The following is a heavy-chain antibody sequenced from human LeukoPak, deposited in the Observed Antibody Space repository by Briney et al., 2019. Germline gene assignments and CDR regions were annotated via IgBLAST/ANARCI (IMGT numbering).Heavy chain of an antibody. Sequence: EASVKVSCKASGGTFSSYAISWVRQAPGQGLEWMGRIIPILGIANYAQKFQGRVTITADKSTSTAYMELSSLRSEDTAVYYCARACWSSTSCYIDYWGQGTLVTVSS. CDR2: IIPILGIA. CDR1: GGTFSSYA. CDR3: ARACWSSTSCYIDY. J-gene: IGHJ4*02. V-gene: IGHV1-69*04. D-gene: IGHD2-2*02.